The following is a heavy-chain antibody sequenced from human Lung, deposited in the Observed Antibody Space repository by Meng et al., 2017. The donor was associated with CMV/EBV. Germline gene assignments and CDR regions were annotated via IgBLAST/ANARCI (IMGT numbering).Heavy chain of an antibody. V-gene: IGHV3-30*02. D-gene: IGHD6-19*01. CDR3: AKDGWGKATSRIDY. CDR1: GFILSSYG. J-gene: IGHJ4*02. Sequence: GESXKISXAASGFILSSYGMHWVRQAPGKGLEWVAFIRYDGSNKYYADSVKGRFTISRDNSKNTMYLQMNSLRAEDTAVYYCAKDGWGKATSRIDYWGQGXLVTVSS. CDR2: IRYDGSNK.